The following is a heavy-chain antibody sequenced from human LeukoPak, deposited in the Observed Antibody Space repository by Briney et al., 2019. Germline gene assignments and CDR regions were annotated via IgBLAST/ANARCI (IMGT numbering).Heavy chain of an antibody. Sequence: SETLSLTCAVSGGSISSYYWSWIRQPPGKGLEWIGYIYYSGSTNYNPSLKSRVTISVDTSKNQFSLKLSSVTAADTAVYYCARDRGWFDPWGQGTLVTVSS. CDR2: IYYSGST. V-gene: IGHV4-59*01. CDR1: GGSISSYY. D-gene: IGHD2-15*01. J-gene: IGHJ5*02. CDR3: ARDRGWFDP.